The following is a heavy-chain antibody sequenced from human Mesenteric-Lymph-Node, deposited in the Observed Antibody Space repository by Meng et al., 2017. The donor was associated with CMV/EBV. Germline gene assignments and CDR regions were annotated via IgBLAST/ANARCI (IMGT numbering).Heavy chain of an antibody. CDR2: IYYSGST. Sequence: SETLSLTCTVSGGSISSSSYYWGWIRQPPGKGLEWIGSIYYSGSTYYNPSLKSRVTISVDTSKNQFSLELSSVTAADTAVYYCARDHYGYLDYWGQGTLVTVSS. J-gene: IGHJ4*02. CDR3: ARDHYGYLDY. D-gene: IGHD3-10*01. CDR1: GGSISSSSYY. V-gene: IGHV4-39*07.